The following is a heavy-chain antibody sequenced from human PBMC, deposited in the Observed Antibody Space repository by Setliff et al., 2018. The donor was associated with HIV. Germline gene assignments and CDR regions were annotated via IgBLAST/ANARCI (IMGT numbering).Heavy chain of an antibody. D-gene: IGHD3-3*01. Sequence: TSETLSLTCTVSGASISTYYWSWIRQPPGKGLEWIGYIFYSGSSNYNPSLKSRVTMSVDTSKTQFSLNLTSVTAADTAVYYCARDRGSYNFWSGLARGDNWFDPWGQGTLVTVSS. J-gene: IGHJ5*02. CDR1: GASISTYY. V-gene: IGHV4-59*01. CDR2: IFYSGSS. CDR3: ARDRGSYNFWSGLARGDNWFDP.